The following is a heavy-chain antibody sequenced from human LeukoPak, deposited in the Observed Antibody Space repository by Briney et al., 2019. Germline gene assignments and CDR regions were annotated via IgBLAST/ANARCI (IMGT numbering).Heavy chain of an antibody. Sequence: GGSLRLSCAASGFTFSSYSMNWVRQAPGKGLEWVSSISSSSSYIYYADSVKGRFTISRDNAMNSLYLQMNSLRAEDTAVYYCARDDYDYVWGSYRLQYYFDYWGQGTLVTVSS. CDR1: GFTFSSYS. D-gene: IGHD3-16*02. CDR2: ISSSSSYI. J-gene: IGHJ4*02. V-gene: IGHV3-21*01. CDR3: ARDDYDYVWGSYRLQYYFDY.